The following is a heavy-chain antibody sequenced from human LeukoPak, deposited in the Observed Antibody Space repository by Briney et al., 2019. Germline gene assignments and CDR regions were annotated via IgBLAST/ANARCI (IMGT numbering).Heavy chain of an antibody. Sequence: SETLSLTCTVSGYSISSGYYWGWIRQPPGKGLEWIGTIYHSGNTYYNPSLKSRVTISVDTSKNQFSLKLSSVTAADTAVYYCARASAGHYYFDYWGQGTLVTVSS. CDR1: GYSISSGYY. D-gene: IGHD6-19*01. CDR3: ARASAGHYYFDY. V-gene: IGHV4-38-2*02. CDR2: IYHSGNT. J-gene: IGHJ4*02.